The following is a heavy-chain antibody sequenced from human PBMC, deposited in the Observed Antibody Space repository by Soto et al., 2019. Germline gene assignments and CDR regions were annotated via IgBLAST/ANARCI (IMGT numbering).Heavy chain of an antibody. CDR3: SRYISRVHDWPDGYYDLDA. CDR1: GFTFSTYS. D-gene: IGHD3-10*01. CDR2: ISSSSSYI. J-gene: IGHJ6*02. V-gene: IGHV3-21*01. Sequence: EVQLVESGGGLVKPGGSLRLSCAASGFTFSTYSMNWVRQAPGKGLEWVSSISSSSSYIYYADSVKGRFTISRVNAKKYLYLQINSLISDDKSVYYCSRYISRVHDWPDGYYDLDAWGRGNTVTVSS.